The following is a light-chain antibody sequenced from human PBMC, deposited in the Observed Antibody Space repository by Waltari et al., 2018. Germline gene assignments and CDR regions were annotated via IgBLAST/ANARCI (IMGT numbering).Light chain of an antibody. CDR1: QSISSY. J-gene: IGKJ2*01. V-gene: IGKV1-39*01. CDR2: AAS. Sequence: DIQMTQPPSSLSASVGDRVTITCRASQSISSYLNWYHQKPGKAPKLLIYAASSLQSGVPSRFSGSGSGTDFTLTISSLQPEDFATYYCQQSYSTLGYTFGQGTKLEIK. CDR3: QQSYSTLGYT.